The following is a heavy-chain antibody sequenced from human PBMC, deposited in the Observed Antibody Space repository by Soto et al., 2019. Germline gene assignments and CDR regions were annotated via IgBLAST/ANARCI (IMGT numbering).Heavy chain of an antibody. CDR2: ISSSGSTI. Sequence: GGSLRLSCAASGFTFSSYSMNWVRQAPGKGLEWVSSISSSGSTIYYADSVKGRFTISRDNAKNSLYLQMNSLRAEDTAVYYCARGRSSGSSPYYFDYWGQGTLVTVSS. V-gene: IGHV3-21*04. CDR3: ARGRSSGSSPYYFDY. J-gene: IGHJ4*02. D-gene: IGHD1-26*01. CDR1: GFTFSSYS.